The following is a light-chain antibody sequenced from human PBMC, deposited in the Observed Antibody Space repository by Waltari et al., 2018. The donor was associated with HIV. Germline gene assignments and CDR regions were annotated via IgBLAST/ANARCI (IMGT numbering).Light chain of an antibody. CDR3: QQYNNWPT. CDR2: GAS. CDR1: KSISSN. J-gene: IGKJ5*01. V-gene: IGKV3-15*01. Sequence: EVVMTQSPATVSVSPGERATLSCRASKSISSNLAWYQHKPGQAPSLLIYGASTRAPCIPARFSGSGSGTEFILSISSLQSEDFAVYCCQQYNNWPTFGQGTRLEIK.